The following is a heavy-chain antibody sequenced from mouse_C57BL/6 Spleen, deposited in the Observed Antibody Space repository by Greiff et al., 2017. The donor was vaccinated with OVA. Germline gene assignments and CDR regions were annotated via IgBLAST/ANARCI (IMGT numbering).Heavy chain of an antibody. D-gene: IGHD1-1*01. CDR1: GFTFSSYA. J-gene: IGHJ4*01. V-gene: IGHV5-4*03. Sequence: EVQLVESGGGLVKPGGSLKLSCAASGFTFSSYAMSWVRQTPEKRLEWVATISDGGSYTYYPDNVKGRFTISRDNAKNNLYLQMSHLKSEDTAMYYCARRSTTGYAMDYWGQGTSVTVS. CDR3: ARRSTTGYAMDY. CDR2: ISDGGSYT.